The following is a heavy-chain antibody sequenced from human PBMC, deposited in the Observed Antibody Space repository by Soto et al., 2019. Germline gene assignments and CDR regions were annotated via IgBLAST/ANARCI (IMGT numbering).Heavy chain of an antibody. CDR1: GYSFTSYW. J-gene: IGHJ6*02. D-gene: IGHD3-22*01. V-gene: IGHV5-51*01. Sequence: GESLKISCKGSGYSFTSYWIGWVRQMPGKGLEWMGIIYPGDSDTRYSPSFQGQVTISADKSISTAYLQWSSLKASDTAMYYCARHNIYDSSGYCYGMDVWGQGTTVTVSS. CDR2: IYPGDSDT. CDR3: ARHNIYDSSGYCYGMDV.